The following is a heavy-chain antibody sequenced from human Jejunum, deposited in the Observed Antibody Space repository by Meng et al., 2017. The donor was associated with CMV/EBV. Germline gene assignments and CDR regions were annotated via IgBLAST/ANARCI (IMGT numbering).Heavy chain of an antibody. V-gene: IGHV3-30*02. CDR2: FRYDISNN. CDR1: GFTFSGSG. CDR3: AKDPELGY. Sequence: SCTASGFTFSGSGMHWVRQAPGKGLEWVAFFRYDISNNYYADSVKGRFIISRDNSKNTVYLQMNSLRTDDTAVYYCAKDPELGYWGQGTRVTVSS. J-gene: IGHJ4*02. D-gene: IGHD3-10*01.